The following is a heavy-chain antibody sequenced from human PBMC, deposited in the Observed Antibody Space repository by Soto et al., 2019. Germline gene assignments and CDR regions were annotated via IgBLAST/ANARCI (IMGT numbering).Heavy chain of an antibody. V-gene: IGHV5-51*01. CDR2: IYPGDSDT. J-gene: IGHJ6*02. Sequence: GESLKISCKGSGYTFTNYCIGLVRQMPGKGLEWMGIIYPGDSDTKYNPSFQGQVTISADKSITTTYLRWTSLKASDTAIYYCAASIFYYGMDVWGQGTTVTVSS. CDR1: GYTFTNYC. CDR3: AASIFYYGMDV.